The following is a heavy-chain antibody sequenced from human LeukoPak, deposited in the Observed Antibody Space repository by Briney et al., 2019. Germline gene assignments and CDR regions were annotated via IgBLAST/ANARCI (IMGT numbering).Heavy chain of an antibody. D-gene: IGHD6-19*01. CDR1: GFTFSDHY. V-gene: IGHV3-11*06. CDR3: ARNAGSGYFDY. J-gene: IGHJ4*02. Sequence: AGGSLRLSCVSSGFTFSDHYMTWIRQAPGKGLEWVSYISRSDFYTHYADSVKGRFIISRDNAKNSLFLQMNSLRVEDTAVYYCARNAGSGYFDYWGQGTLVTVSS. CDR2: ISRSDFYT.